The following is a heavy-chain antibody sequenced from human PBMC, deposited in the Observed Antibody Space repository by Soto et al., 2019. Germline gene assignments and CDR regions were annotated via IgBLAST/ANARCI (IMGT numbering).Heavy chain of an antibody. CDR3: ARDRATVVTPDAFDI. D-gene: IGHD4-17*01. J-gene: IGHJ3*02. CDR2: IITIFGTA. Sequence: GASVKVSCKASGGTFSSYAISWVRQAPEQGLEWMGGIITIFGTANYAQKFQGRVTITADESTSTAYMELSSLRSEDTAVYYCARDRATVVTPDAFDIWGQGTMVTVS. V-gene: IGHV1-69*13. CDR1: GGTFSSYA.